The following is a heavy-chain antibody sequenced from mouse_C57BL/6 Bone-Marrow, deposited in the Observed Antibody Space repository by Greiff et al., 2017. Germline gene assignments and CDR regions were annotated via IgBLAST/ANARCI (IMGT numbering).Heavy chain of an antibody. Sequence: VQLKQSGPELVKPGASVKISCKASGYSFTGYYMNWVKQSPEKSLEWIGEINPSTGGTTYNQKFKAKATLTVDKSSSTAYMQLKSLTSEDSAVYYCARLANWDWFAYWGQGTLVTVSA. V-gene: IGHV1-42*01. D-gene: IGHD4-1*01. CDR1: GYSFTGYY. CDR2: INPSTGGT. J-gene: IGHJ3*01. CDR3: ARLANWDWFAY.